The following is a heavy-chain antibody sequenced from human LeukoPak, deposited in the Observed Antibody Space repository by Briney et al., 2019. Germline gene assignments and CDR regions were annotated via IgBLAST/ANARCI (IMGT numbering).Heavy chain of an antibody. Sequence: GGSLRLSCAASGFTFSSYWMSWVRQAPGKGLEWVANIKQDGSEKYYVDSVKGRFTISRDNAKNSLYLQMNSLRVEDTAVYYCAKGHTDSSGYYYFDSWGQGTLVTVPS. CDR2: IKQDGSEK. J-gene: IGHJ4*02. D-gene: IGHD3-22*01. CDR3: AKGHTDSSGYYYFDS. CDR1: GFTFSSYW. V-gene: IGHV3-7*03.